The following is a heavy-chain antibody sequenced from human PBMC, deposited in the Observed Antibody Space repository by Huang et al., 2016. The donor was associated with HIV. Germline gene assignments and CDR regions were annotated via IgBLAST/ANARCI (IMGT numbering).Heavy chain of an antibody. J-gene: IGHJ4*02. D-gene: IGHD2-15*01. Sequence: QVQLVQSGAEVKKPGASVKVSCRTSGYTFTDYFVHWVRQAPGQGLHGNYAKKCQGRVTMNRDTSIRTVYMELNRLRSDDTALYYCARTPYSGSHPDYWGQGTLVTVSS. CDR3: ARTPYSGSHPDY. CDR1: GYTFTDYF. CDR2: G. V-gene: IGHV1-2*02.